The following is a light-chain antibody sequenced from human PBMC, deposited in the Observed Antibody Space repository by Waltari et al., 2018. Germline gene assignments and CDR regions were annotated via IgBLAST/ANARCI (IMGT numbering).Light chain of an antibody. CDR2: WAS. CDR1: QSVLYSSNNKNY. CDR3: QKYYSTPIT. Sequence: DIVMTQSPDSLAVSLGERATINCKSSQSVLYSSNNKNYLAWYQQKPGQPPKLPIYWASTRKSGVPDRFSGSGSGTDFTLTISSLQAEDVAVYYCQKYYSTPITFSGGTKVEIK. J-gene: IGKJ4*01. V-gene: IGKV4-1*01.